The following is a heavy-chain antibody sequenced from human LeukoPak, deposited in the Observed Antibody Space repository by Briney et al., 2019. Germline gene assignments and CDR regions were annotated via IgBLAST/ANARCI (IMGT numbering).Heavy chain of an antibody. CDR1: GFTFSSYW. CDR2: IKQDGSEK. Sequence: PGGSLRLSCAASGFTFSSYWMSWVRQAPGKGLEWVANIKQDGSEKYYVDSVKGRFTISRDNAKNSLYLQMNSLRAEDTAVYYCARSHDYGDYAKAFDIWGQGTMVTVSS. V-gene: IGHV3-7*01. J-gene: IGHJ3*02. CDR3: ARSHDYGDYAKAFDI. D-gene: IGHD4-17*01.